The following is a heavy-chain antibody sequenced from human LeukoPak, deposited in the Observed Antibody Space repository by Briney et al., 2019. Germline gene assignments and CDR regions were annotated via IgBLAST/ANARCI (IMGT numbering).Heavy chain of an antibody. Sequence: GASVKVSCKVSGYTLTELSMHWVRQAPGKGLGWMGGFDPEDGETIYAQKFQGRVTMTEDTSTDTAYMELSSLRSEDTAVYYCATTSGSLAWFDPWGQGTLVTVSS. CDR2: FDPEDGET. CDR3: ATTSGSLAWFDP. D-gene: IGHD1-26*01. J-gene: IGHJ5*02. CDR1: GYTLTELS. V-gene: IGHV1-24*01.